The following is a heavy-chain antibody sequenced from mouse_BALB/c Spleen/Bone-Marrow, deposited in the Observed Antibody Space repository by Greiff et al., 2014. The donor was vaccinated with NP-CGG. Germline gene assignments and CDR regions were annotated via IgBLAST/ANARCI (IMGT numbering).Heavy chain of an antibody. CDR2: ISTYSGNT. J-gene: IGHJ3*01. V-gene: IGHV1-67*01. Sequence: QVQLQQPGPELVRPGVSVKISCKGSGYTFTDCAMHWVKQSHAKSLEWIGVISTYSGNTNYNQKFKGKATTTVDKSSSTAYMELARLTSEDSAIYYCASPIYYGNYEGFAYWGQGTLVTVSA. D-gene: IGHD2-1*01. CDR1: GYTFTDCA. CDR3: ASPIYYGNYEGFAY.